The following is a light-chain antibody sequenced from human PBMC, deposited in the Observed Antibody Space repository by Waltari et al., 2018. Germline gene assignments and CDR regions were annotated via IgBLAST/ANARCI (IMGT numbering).Light chain of an antibody. J-gene: IGLJ7*01. CDR2: ENS. V-gene: IGLV1-51*02. CDR1: SSNIGNNY. Sequence: SVLTQPPSVSAAPGQRVTISCSGGSSNIGNNYVSWYRQFPGTAPKLLIDENSERPSGIPGRFSGSKSGTSATLDITGLQAGDEADYYCGTWDSSLSGAVFGGGTHLTVL. CDR3: GTWDSSLSGAV.